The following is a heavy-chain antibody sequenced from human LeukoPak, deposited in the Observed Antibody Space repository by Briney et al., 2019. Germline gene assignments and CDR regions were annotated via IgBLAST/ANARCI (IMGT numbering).Heavy chain of an antibody. CDR3: ARTFTVTTFNWYFDL. CDR1: GDSISSYY. V-gene: IGHV4-59*01. D-gene: IGHD4-17*01. CDR2: MYYSGSS. J-gene: IGHJ2*01. Sequence: SETLSLTCSVSGDSISSYYWSWIRQPPGKGLEWIGYMYYSGSSSYNPSLKSRVTMSVDTSKNQFSLKLSSVTAADSAVYYCARTFTVTTFNWYFDLWGRGALVTVSS.